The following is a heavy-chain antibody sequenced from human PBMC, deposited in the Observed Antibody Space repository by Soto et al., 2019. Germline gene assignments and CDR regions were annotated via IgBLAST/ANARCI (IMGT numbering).Heavy chain of an antibody. CDR1: GFTFSSYA. CDR2: ISGSGGST. CDR3: ARDQDIVGAPYDAFDI. D-gene: IGHD1-26*01. J-gene: IGHJ3*02. Sequence: GGSLRLSCAASGFTFSSYAMSWVRQAPGKGLEWVSAISGSGGSTYYADSVKGRFTISRDNSKNSLYLQMNSLRAEDTAVYCCARDQDIVGAPYDAFDIWGQGTMVTVSS. V-gene: IGHV3-23*01.